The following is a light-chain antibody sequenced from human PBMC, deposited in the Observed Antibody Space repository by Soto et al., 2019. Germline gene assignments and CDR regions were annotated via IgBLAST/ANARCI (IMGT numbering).Light chain of an antibody. CDR2: DVD. V-gene: IGLV2-11*01. J-gene: IGLJ1*01. CDR3: CSYAGSYPFV. Sequence: QSVLTQPRSVSGSPGQSVTISCTGTSSDVGGYDYVSWYQHHPGKAPKLMIYDVDKRPSGVPGRFSGSKSGNTASLTISGLQAEDEADYYCCSYAGSYPFVFGTGTQLTVL. CDR1: SSDVGGYDY.